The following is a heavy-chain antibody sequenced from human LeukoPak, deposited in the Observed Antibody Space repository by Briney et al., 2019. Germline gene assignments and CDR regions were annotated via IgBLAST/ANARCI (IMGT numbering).Heavy chain of an antibody. D-gene: IGHD6-13*01. CDR1: GGTFSSYA. Sequence: SVKVSCKASGGTFSSYAISWVRQAPGQGLEWMGGIIPIFGTANYAQKFQGRVTITADESTSTAYMELSSLRSEDTAVYYCARTDSSLSYYYGMDVWGQGTTVTVSS. V-gene: IGHV1-69*13. CDR3: ARTDSSLSYYYGMDV. J-gene: IGHJ6*02. CDR2: IIPIFGTA.